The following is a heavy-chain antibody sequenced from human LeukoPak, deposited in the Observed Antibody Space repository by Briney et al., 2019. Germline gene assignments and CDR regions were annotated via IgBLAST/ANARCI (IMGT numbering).Heavy chain of an antibody. D-gene: IGHD2-2*01. Sequence: ASVKVSCKASGYTFTGYYMHWVRQAPGQGLEWMGWINPNSGGTNYAQKFQGRVTMTRDTSISTAYMELSRLRSDDTAVYYCASWGGYCSSTSCRQEHYYYYYYMDVWGKGTTVTVSS. V-gene: IGHV1-2*02. J-gene: IGHJ6*03. CDR1: GYTFTGYY. CDR3: ASWGGYCSSTSCRQEHYYYYYYMDV. CDR2: INPNSGGT.